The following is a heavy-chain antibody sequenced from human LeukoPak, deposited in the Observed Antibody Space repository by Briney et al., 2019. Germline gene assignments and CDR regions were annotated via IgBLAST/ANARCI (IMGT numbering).Heavy chain of an antibody. Sequence: SETLSLTCSVSGGSISSRSYYWGWVCQPPGKGLEWIGSTYYTGSTYYNPSLRSRVSISGDTSKNLVSLKVNSVTAADTAVYYCARLGAAPGPPHYFYYGMDVWGQGTTVTVS. CDR2: TYYTGST. V-gene: IGHV4-39*01. CDR3: ARLGAAPGPPHYFYYGMDV. CDR1: GGSISSRSYY. D-gene: IGHD6-13*01. J-gene: IGHJ6*02.